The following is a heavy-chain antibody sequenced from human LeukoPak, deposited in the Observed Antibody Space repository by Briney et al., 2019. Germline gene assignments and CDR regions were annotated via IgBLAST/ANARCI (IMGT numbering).Heavy chain of an antibody. Sequence: GGSLRLSCAATGFTFSSYTMNWVRQAPGEGLEWVSCISKSSTSMYYADSVRGRFTISRDNADNSLYLQMNSLRAEDTAVYYCARSVPNAPFDYWGQGTLVTVSS. CDR3: ARSVPNAPFDY. CDR1: GFTFSSYT. J-gene: IGHJ4*02. V-gene: IGHV3-21*01. CDR2: ISKSSTSM. D-gene: IGHD2-2*01.